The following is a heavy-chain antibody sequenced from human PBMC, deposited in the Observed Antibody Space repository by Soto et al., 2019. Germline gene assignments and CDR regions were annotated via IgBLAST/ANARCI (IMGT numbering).Heavy chain of an antibody. CDR1: GFSLSSSGMR. Sequence: GSGPTLVNPTQTLTLTCTFSGFSLSSSGMRGSWIRQPPGKALERLARIDWDDDKYYSTSLRTRLTISKDTSKNQVVLTMTNMDPMDTATYYCAKTGTDGSWFDPWGQGTLVTVSS. V-gene: IGHV2-70*04. D-gene: IGHD1-1*01. J-gene: IGHJ5*02. CDR2: IDWDDDK. CDR3: AKTGTDGSWFDP.